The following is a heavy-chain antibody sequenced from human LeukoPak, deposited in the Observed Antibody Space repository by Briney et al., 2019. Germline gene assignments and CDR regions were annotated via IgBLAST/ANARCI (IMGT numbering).Heavy chain of an antibody. D-gene: IGHD2-15*01. Sequence: GGSLRLSCAASGFTFSSYSMNWVRQAPGKGLEWVSSISSSGSTIYYADSVKGRFTISRDNAKSSLLLQMNSLRAEDTALYYCARHEKYCFGGSCYFDYWGPGTLVSVPS. CDR1: GFTFSSYS. CDR2: ISSSGSTI. V-gene: IGHV3-21*04. CDR3: ARHEKYCFGGSCYFDY. J-gene: IGHJ4*02.